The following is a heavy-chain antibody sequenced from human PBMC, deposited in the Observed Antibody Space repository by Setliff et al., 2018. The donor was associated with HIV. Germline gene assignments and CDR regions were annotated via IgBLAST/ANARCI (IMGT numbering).Heavy chain of an antibody. V-gene: IGHV3-53*05. J-gene: IGHJ4*02. CDR3: ARVSDSSGYDTEEQSYFDY. CDR1: GFTVSSNY. CDR2: TYSGGST. D-gene: IGHD6-19*01. Sequence: PGGSLRLSCAASGFTVSSNYMSWVRQAPGKGLEWVSITYSGGSTNYADSVKGRFTISRDNSKNTLYLQMNSLRAEDTAVYYCARVSDSSGYDTEEQSYFDYWGQGTLVTVSS.